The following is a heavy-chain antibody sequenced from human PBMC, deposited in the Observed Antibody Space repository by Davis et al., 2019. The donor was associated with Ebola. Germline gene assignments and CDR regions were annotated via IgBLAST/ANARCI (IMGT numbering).Heavy chain of an antibody. CDR3: ARVNILINYGMDV. D-gene: IGHD2-15*01. CDR1: GFTFSDYY. CDR2: ISSSGSTI. J-gene: IGHJ6*02. V-gene: IGHV3-11*01. Sequence: GESLKISCAASGFTFSDYYMSWIRQAPGKGLEWVSYISSSGSTIYYADSVKGRFTISRDNAKNPLYLQMNSLRAEDTAVYYCARVNILINYGMDVWGQGTTVTVSS.